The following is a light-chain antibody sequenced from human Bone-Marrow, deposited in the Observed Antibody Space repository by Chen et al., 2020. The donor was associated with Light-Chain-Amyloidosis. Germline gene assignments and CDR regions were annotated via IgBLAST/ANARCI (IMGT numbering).Light chain of an antibody. CDR1: QTISSHY. V-gene: IGKV3-20*01. CDR3: QQYGTSPLT. J-gene: IGKJ4*01. Sequence: EIVLTQSPGTLSLSPGEGANLSCRASQTISSHYLTWYQQKFGQDHRLLIYGSSSRATGIQDRDTGSGCGTDFTLTITRLEAEGFAMYYCQQYGTSPLTFGGGTKVEIK. CDR2: GSS.